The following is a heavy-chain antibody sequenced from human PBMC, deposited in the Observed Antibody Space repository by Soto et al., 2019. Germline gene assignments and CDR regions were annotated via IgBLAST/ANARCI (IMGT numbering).Heavy chain of an antibody. CDR3: ARDRPETTALATYTWFES. CDR2: SSSSSSYV. D-gene: IGHD1-1*01. CDR1: GFTFSSYS. Sequence: EVQLVESGGGLVKPGGSLRLSCAASGFTFSSYSMNWVRQALGEGLEWVSSSSSSSSYVYYADSVKGRFTISRDTAQNSLHLQMNSLSAEKTAVYYCARDRPETTALATYTWFESWGQGTRVTVSS. J-gene: IGHJ5*01. V-gene: IGHV3-21*01.